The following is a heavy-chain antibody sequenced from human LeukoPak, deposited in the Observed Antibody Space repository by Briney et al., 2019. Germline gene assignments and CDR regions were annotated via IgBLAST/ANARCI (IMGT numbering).Heavy chain of an antibody. CDR2: IIPIFGTA. CDR3: ASREITILGVVITDYYYYYYMDV. CDR1: GGTFSSYA. D-gene: IGHD3-3*01. J-gene: IGHJ6*03. V-gene: IGHV1-69*01. Sequence: SVKVSCKASGGTFSSYAISWVRQAPGQGLEWMGGIIPIFGTANYAQKFQGRVTITADESTSTAYMELSSLRSEDTAVYYCASREITILGVVITDYYYYYYMDVWGKGTTVTVSS.